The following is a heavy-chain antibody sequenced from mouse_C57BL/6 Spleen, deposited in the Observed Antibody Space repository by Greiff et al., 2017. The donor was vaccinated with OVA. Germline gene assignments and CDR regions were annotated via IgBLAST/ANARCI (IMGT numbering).Heavy chain of an antibody. CDR2: IYPYNGVS. CDR3: ATPYGNYEAYAMDY. D-gene: IGHD2-1*01. Sequence: EVMLVESGPELVKPGASVKISCKASGYSFTGYYMHWVKQSHGNILDWIGYIYPYNGVSSYNQKFKGKATLTVDKSSSTAYMELRSLTSEDSAVYYCATPYGNYEAYAMDYWGQGTSVTVSS. CDR1: GYSFTGYY. J-gene: IGHJ4*01. V-gene: IGHV1-31*01.